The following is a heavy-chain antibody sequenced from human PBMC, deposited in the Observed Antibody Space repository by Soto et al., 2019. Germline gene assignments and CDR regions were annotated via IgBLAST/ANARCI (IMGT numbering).Heavy chain of an antibody. CDR2: ISSSSSTI. Sequence: AGGSLRLSCAASGFTFSSYSMNWVRQAPGKGLEWVSYISSSSSTIYYADSVKGRFTISRDNAKNSLYLQMNSLRDEDTAVYYCARERELGYSYGSSYGMDVWGQGTTVTVSS. J-gene: IGHJ6*02. CDR1: GFTFSSYS. V-gene: IGHV3-48*02. CDR3: ARERELGYSYGSSYGMDV. D-gene: IGHD5-18*01.